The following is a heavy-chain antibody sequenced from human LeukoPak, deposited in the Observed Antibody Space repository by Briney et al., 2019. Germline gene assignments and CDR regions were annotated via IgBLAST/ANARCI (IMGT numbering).Heavy chain of an antibody. CDR1: GYTFISYG. CDR3: ARDRGQILWFGELYP. Sequence: GASVKVSCKASGYTFISYGISWVRQAPGQGLEWMGWISAYNGNTNYAQKLQGRVTMTTDTSTSTAYMELRSLSSDDTAVYYCARDRGQILWFGELYPWGQGTLVTVSS. CDR2: ISAYNGNT. J-gene: IGHJ5*02. V-gene: IGHV1-18*01. D-gene: IGHD3-10*01.